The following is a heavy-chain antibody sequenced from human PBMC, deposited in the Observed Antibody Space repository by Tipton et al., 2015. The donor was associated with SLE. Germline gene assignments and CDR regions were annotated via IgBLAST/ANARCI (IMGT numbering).Heavy chain of an antibody. D-gene: IGHD3-16*02. CDR3: ARGRVNYIWGSYRPSSFDY. V-gene: IGHV4-39*07. CDR1: GGSISSSGYY. CDR2: IYYSGGT. J-gene: IGHJ4*02. Sequence: TLSLTCSVSGGSISSSGYYWGWIRQPPGKGLEWIGTIYYSGGTSYNPSLKSRVTISVDTSKNQISLNLSSVTAADTAVYYCARGRVNYIWGSYRPSSFDYWGQGTQVTVFS.